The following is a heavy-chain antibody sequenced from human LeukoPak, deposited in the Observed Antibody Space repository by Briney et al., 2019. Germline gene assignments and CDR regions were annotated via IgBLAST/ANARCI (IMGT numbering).Heavy chain of an antibody. D-gene: IGHD3-9*01. CDR3: ARHDRRWGYDILTGFLDY. CDR2: IYPGDSDT. CDR1: GYSFTSYW. J-gene: IGHJ4*02. V-gene: IGHV5-51*01. Sequence: GESLKISCKGSGYSFTSYWIGWVRQMPGKGLEWMGIIYPGDSDTRYSPSFQGQVTISADKSISTAYLQWSSLKASDTAMYYCARHDRRWGYDILTGFLDYWGQGTLVTVSS.